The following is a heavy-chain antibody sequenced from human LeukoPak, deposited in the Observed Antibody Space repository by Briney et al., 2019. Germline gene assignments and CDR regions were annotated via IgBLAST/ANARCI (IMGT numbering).Heavy chain of an antibody. Sequence: LSLTCTVSGVSISSSSYYWGWIRQPPGKGLEWVSAISGSGGSTYYADSVKGRFTISRDNAKNSLYLQMNSLRAEDTAVYYCASRYCSGGSCYIAAFDYWGQGTLVTVSS. D-gene: IGHD2-15*01. V-gene: IGHV3-11*01. J-gene: IGHJ4*02. CDR3: ASRYCSGGSCYIAAFDY. CDR2: ISGSGGST. CDR1: GVSISSSSYY.